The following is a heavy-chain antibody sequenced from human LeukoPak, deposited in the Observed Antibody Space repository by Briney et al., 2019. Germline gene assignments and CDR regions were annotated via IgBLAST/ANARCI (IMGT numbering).Heavy chain of an antibody. CDR1: GYTFTDYY. CDR3: ARIYTYGYGDY. D-gene: IGHD5-18*01. Sequence: ASMKVSCKASGYTFTDYYMHWVRQAPGQGLEWMGWINPNSGGTNYAQKFQGRVTMTRDTSISTAYMELSRLRSDDTAVYYCARIYTYGYGDYWGQGTLVTVSS. V-gene: IGHV1-2*02. CDR2: INPNSGGT. J-gene: IGHJ4*02.